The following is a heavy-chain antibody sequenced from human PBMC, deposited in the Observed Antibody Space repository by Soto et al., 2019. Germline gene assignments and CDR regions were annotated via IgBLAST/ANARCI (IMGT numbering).Heavy chain of an antibody. D-gene: IGHD6-13*01. J-gene: IGHJ3*02. Sequence: EVQLVESRGVVVQPGGSLRLSCAASGFTFDDYTMHWVRQAPGKGLEWVSLISWDGGSTYYADSVKGRFTISRDNSKNSLYLQMNSLRTEDTALYYCASTRSSSRAGDAFDIWGQGTMVTVSS. V-gene: IGHV3-43*01. CDR1: GFTFDDYT. CDR3: ASTRSSSRAGDAFDI. CDR2: ISWDGGST.